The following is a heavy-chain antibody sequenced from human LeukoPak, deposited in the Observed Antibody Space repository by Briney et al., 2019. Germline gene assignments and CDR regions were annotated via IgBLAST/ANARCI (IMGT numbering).Heavy chain of an antibody. V-gene: IGHV3-23*01. CDR3: AKGYSGYDFSFDR. CDR2: ISGSGGST. D-gene: IGHD5-12*01. J-gene: IGHJ4*02. Sequence: GGSLRLSCAASGFTLSSYAMSWVRQAPGKGLEWVSAISGSGGSTYYADSVKGRFTISRDNSKNTLYLQMNSLRAEDTAVYYCAKGYSGYDFSFDRWGQGTVVTVSS. CDR1: GFTLSSYA.